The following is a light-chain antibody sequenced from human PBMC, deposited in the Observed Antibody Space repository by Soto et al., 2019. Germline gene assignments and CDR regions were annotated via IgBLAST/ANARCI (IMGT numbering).Light chain of an antibody. V-gene: IGLV1-51*02. CDR3: GTWDSSLSAGPFV. CDR1: SSNIGNNY. CDR2: ENN. J-gene: IGLJ1*01. Sequence: QSVLTQPPSVSAAPGQKVTISCSGSSSNIGNNYVSWYQQLPGTAPKLLIYENNKRPSGIPDRFSGSKSGTSATLGITGPQTGDEADYYCGTWDSSLSAGPFVFGTGTKVTVL.